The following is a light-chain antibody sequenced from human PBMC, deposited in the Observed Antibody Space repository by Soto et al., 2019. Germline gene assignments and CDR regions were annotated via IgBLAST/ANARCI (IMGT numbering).Light chain of an antibody. Sequence: DIQMTQSPSSLSASVGARVSITCQASQDIRTSLSWFQQKPGRAPKLLIYGASNLETGVPSRFRGSESGTDFTFNISSLQPEDIATYYCQHYDNLPPFTFGPGTKVDIK. J-gene: IGKJ3*01. V-gene: IGKV1-33*01. CDR3: QHYDNLPPFT. CDR1: QDIRTS. CDR2: GAS.